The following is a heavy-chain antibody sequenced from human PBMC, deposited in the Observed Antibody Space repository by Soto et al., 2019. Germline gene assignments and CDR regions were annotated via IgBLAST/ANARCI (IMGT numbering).Heavy chain of an antibody. Sequence: QVQLVQSGAEVKKPGSSVKVSCKASGGTFSSYTVRWVRQAPGQGLEWMGRIIPILGILNYAQKFQGRVTITADKSTNTAYMELSSLRSEDTAVYYCARVRERVVYDIRDGYGMDVWGQGTTVTVSS. CDR2: IIPILGIL. V-gene: IGHV1-69*02. CDR1: GGTFSSYT. D-gene: IGHD2-8*02. CDR3: ARVRERVVYDIRDGYGMDV. J-gene: IGHJ6*02.